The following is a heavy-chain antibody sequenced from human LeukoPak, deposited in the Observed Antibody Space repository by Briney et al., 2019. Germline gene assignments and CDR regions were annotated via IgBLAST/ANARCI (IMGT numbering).Heavy chain of an antibody. D-gene: IGHD2-15*01. Sequence: ASVKVSCKASGYTFTSYYMHWVRQAPGQGLEWMGIINPSGGSTSYAQKFQGRVTMTRDTSTSTAYVELSSLRSEDTAVYYCARALGGYYYYMDVWGKGTTVTVSS. V-gene: IGHV1-46*01. CDR1: GYTFTSYY. CDR3: ARALGGYYYYMDV. CDR2: INPSGGST. J-gene: IGHJ6*03.